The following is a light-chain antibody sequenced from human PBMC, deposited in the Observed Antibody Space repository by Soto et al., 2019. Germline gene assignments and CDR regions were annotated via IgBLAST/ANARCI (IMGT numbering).Light chain of an antibody. Sequence: ETAWTRSPVTLSFSPGERGTFSSRVSNSVSSSYLAWYQQKPGQAPRLLIYRASSRATGIPERFSGSGSGTDFTLTISRLEPEDFAVYYCQQYDSSSWTFGQGTKVDIK. CDR1: NSVSSSY. V-gene: IGKV3-20*01. CDR3: QQYDSSSWT. CDR2: RAS. J-gene: IGKJ1*01.